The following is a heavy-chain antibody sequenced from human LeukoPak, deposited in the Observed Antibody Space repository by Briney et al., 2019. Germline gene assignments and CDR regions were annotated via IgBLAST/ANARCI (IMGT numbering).Heavy chain of an antibody. D-gene: IGHD5-18*01. CDR1: GFTFSDFY. CDR3: ARDRIGYSYGCDF. CDR2: ISSSGSTI. Sequence: GGSLRLSCAASGFTFSDFYMSWIRQAPGKGLEWVSYISSSGSTIYYADSVKGRFTISRDNAKNSLYLQLDSLRAEDTAVYYCARDRIGYSYGCDFWGQGTLVTVSS. J-gene: IGHJ4*02. V-gene: IGHV3-11*01.